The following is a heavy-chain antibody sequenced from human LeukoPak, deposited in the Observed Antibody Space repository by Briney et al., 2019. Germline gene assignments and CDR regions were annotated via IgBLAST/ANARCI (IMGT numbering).Heavy chain of an antibody. CDR1: SGSFRTYY. CDR3: VKSNSRYQPWTLDI. D-gene: IGHD2-2*01. Sequence: SETLSLTCTVSSGSFRTYYWGWIRQPPGKGLEWIGYIFYNEGTSYNPSLKSRVTISVDTSNNQLSLKVNSVTAADTAMYYCVKSNSRYQPWTLDIWGRGTMVTVSS. V-gene: IGHV4-59*01. J-gene: IGHJ3*02. CDR2: IFYNEGT.